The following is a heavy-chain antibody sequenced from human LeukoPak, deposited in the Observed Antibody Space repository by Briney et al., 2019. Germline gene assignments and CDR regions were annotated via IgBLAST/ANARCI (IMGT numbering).Heavy chain of an antibody. D-gene: IGHD4/OR15-4a*01. J-gene: IGHJ4*02. CDR2: ISSGGLTI. CDR3: ARDFDYGDHIDF. Sequence: GGSLRLSCVASGFTFSTYTFNWVRQAPGKGLEWLSYISSGGLTIFYADSVKGRFTISRDNTKNAIYLDMTNLRAEDTAVYYCARDFDYGDHIDFWGQGTLVAVSS. V-gene: IGHV3-48*04. CDR1: GFTFSTYT.